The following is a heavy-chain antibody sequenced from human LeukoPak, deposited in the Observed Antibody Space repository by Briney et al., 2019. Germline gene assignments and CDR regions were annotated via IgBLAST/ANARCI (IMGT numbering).Heavy chain of an antibody. V-gene: IGHV3-7*01. J-gene: IGHJ4*02. Sequence: PGESLRLSCAASGFTFSRSWVTWVRQAPGKGLEWVASINQDGSEKYYVDSVKGRFTISRDNAKNSLSLQMNSLGAEDTAVYYCAKVGSSIDFDYWGQGTLVTVSS. CDR1: GFTFSRSW. CDR3: AKVGSSIDFDY. CDR2: INQDGSEK. D-gene: IGHD2-2*01.